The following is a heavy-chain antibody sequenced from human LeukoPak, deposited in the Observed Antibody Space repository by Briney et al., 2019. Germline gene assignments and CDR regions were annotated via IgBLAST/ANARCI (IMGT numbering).Heavy chain of an antibody. V-gene: IGHV4-34*01. CDR1: GGSFSGYY. J-gene: IGHJ6*02. CDR3: ARDGFSSWKYYGMDV. CDR2: INHSGST. Sequence: SETLSLTCAVYGGSFSGYYWSWIRQPPGKGLEWIGEINHSGSTNYNPSLKSRVTISVGTSKNQFSLKLSSVTAADTAVYYCARDGFSSWKYYGMDVWGQGTTVTVSS. D-gene: IGHD2-2*01.